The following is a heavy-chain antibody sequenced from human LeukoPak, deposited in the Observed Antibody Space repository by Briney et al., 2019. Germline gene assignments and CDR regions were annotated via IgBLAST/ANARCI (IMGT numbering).Heavy chain of an antibody. CDR3: GYTNNFYH. CDR1: GLSISGQW. CDR2: IKHDGSEE. Sequence: GGSLRLSCVASGLSISGQWMNWVRQASGQGLEWVANIKHDGSEEHYVDSVKGRFTISRDDGRNLVSLQMNSVGAEDTAVYYCGYTNNFYHWGQGTLVVVSS. J-gene: IGHJ4*02. V-gene: IGHV3-7*01. D-gene: IGHD3-16*02.